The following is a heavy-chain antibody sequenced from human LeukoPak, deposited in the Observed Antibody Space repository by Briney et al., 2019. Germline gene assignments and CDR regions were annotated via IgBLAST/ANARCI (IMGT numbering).Heavy chain of an antibody. V-gene: IGHV4-39*07. Sequence: PSETLSLTCTVSGGSISSSSYYWGWIRQPPGKGLEWIGSIYYSGSTYYNPSLKSRVTISVDTSKNQFSLKLSSVTAADTAVYYCARAIGRVYYYYMDVWGKGTTVTVSS. J-gene: IGHJ6*03. CDR2: IYYSGST. D-gene: IGHD2/OR15-2a*01. CDR3: ARAIGRVYYYYMDV. CDR1: GGSISSSSYY.